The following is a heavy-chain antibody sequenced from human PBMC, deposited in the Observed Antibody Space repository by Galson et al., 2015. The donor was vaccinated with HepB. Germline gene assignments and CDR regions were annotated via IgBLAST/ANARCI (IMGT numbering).Heavy chain of an antibody. CDR2: ISYDGSNK. D-gene: IGHD3-3*01. Sequence: SLRLSCAASGFTFSSYGMHWVRQAPGKGLEWVAVISYDGSNKYYADSVKGRFTISRDNSKNTLYLQMNSLRAEDTAVYYCAVGPILEWLSGLDYWGQGTLVTVSS. CDR1: GFTFSSYG. V-gene: IGHV3-30*03. CDR3: AVGPILEWLSGLDY. J-gene: IGHJ4*02.